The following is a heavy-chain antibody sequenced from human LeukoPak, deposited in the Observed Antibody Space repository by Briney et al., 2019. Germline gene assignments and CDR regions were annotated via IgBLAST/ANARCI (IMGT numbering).Heavy chain of an antibody. CDR3: ARGPISSFYSSGWYSRHMDV. D-gene: IGHD6-19*01. Sequence: SETLSLTCTVSGGSISSGSYYWSWIRQPAGKGLEWIGRIYTSGSTNYNPSLGSRVTISIDTSKNQFSLKLSSVTAADTAVYYCARGPISSFYSSGWYSRHMDVWGKGTTVTVSS. CDR2: IYTSGST. J-gene: IGHJ6*03. V-gene: IGHV4-61*02. CDR1: GGSISSGSYY.